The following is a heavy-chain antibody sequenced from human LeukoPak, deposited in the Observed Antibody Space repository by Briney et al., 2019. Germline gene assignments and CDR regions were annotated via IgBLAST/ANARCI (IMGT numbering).Heavy chain of an antibody. CDR2: ISYDGSNK. CDR1: GFTFSSYG. Sequence: GGSLRLSCAASGFTFSSYGMHWVRQAPGKGLEWVAVISYDGSNKYYADSVKGRFTISRDNSKNTLYLQMNSLRAEDTAVYYCARDLNGSGIRLNYFDYWGQGTPVTVSS. J-gene: IGHJ4*02. CDR3: ARDLNGSGIRLNYFDY. V-gene: IGHV3-30*03. D-gene: IGHD3-10*01.